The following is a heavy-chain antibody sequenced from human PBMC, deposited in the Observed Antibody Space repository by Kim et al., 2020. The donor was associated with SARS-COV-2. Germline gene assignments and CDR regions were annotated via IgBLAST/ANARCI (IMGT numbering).Heavy chain of an antibody. Sequence: ASVKVSCKSSGYTFTSYGISWVRQAPGQGLEWMGWISAYNGNTNYAQKLQGRVTMTTDTSTSTAYMELRSLRSDDTAVYYCARTYSSGWYEAFDIWGQGTMVTVSS. CDR3: ARTYSSGWYEAFDI. CDR1: GYTFTSYG. J-gene: IGHJ3*02. CDR2: ISAYNGNT. V-gene: IGHV1-18*01. D-gene: IGHD6-19*01.